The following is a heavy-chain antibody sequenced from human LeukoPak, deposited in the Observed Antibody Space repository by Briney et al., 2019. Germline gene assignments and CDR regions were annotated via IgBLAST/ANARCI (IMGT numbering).Heavy chain of an antibody. CDR3: ARDPSFDILTGYDY. J-gene: IGHJ4*02. CDR1: GFTFSDYY. CDR2: ISSSGSTI. Sequence: GSLRLSCAASGFTFSDYYMSWIRQAQGKGLEGVSYISSSGSTIYYADSVKGRFTISRDNAKNSLYLQMNSLRAEDTAVYYCARDPSFDILTGYDYWGQGTLVTVSS. V-gene: IGHV3-11*04. D-gene: IGHD3-9*01.